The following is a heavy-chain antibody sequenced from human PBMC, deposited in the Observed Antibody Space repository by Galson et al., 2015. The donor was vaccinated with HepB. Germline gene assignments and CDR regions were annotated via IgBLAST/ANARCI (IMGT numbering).Heavy chain of an antibody. D-gene: IGHD3-22*01. CDR1: GGSISSGGYS. J-gene: IGHJ3*02. V-gene: IGHV4-30-2*01. CDR2: IFHGGIT. Sequence: TLSLTCAVSGGSISSGGYSWSWIRQPPGKALEWIGYIFHGGITYNPSLKSRVTISVDGSKNQFSLKLSSVTAADTAVYYCARARYYDSNGYYVAYDSWGEGKTVTVSS. CDR3: ARARYYDSNGYYVAYDS.